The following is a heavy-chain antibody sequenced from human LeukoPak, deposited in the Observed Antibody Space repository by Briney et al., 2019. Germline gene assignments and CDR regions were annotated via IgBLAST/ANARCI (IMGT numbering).Heavy chain of an antibody. CDR2: ISDSGGSK. V-gene: IGHV3-23*01. Sequence: PGGSLRLSCAASGFTFGTYAMSWVRQAPGKGLEWVSAISDSGGSKDYADSVKGRFTISRDNAQNSLYLQMNSLRAEDTAIYYCVRDRGTYRPIDYWGQGTPVTVSS. D-gene: IGHD1-26*01. CDR3: VRDRGTYRPIDY. J-gene: IGHJ4*02. CDR1: GFTFGTYA.